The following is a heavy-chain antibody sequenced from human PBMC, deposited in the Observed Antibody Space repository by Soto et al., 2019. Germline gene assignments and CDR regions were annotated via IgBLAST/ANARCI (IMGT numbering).Heavy chain of an antibody. J-gene: IGHJ5*02. CDR3: ARGSPEIIVVVPTVGFDP. Sequence: QVQLVQSGAEVKKPGSSVKVSCKASGGTFSSYAISWVRQAPGQGLEWMGGIIPIFGTANYAQKFQGRVTSTADESTSTAYMELSSLRSEDTAVYYCARGSPEIIVVVPTVGFDPWGQGTLVTVSS. D-gene: IGHD2-2*01. V-gene: IGHV1-69*01. CDR2: IIPIFGTA. CDR1: GGTFSSYA.